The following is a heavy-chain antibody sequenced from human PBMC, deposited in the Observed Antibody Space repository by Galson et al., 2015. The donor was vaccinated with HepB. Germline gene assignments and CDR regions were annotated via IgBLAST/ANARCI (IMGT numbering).Heavy chain of an antibody. V-gene: IGHV5-51*01. CDR3: ATRAWGSSFWYFEL. CDR2: YYPADSDT. D-gene: IGHD3-10*01. CDR1: GDIFVNYW. Sequence: QSGSEVTEPGESLKVSFKASGDIFVNYWLGWVRHMLGKGLEWLGRYYPADSDTPYRPSFQAQVTIAAYESIGTAYLQWNSLKASDTAIYSCATRAWGSSFWYFELWGHGTLVTVSS. J-gene: IGHJ2*01.